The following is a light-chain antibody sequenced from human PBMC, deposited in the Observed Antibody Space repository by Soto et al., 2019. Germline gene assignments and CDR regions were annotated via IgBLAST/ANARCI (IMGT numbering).Light chain of an antibody. CDR2: EVS. V-gene: IGLV2-14*01. Sequence: QSVLTQPASVSGSPGQSITISCTGTSSDVGGYSYVSWYQLHPGKAPKLMIYEVSNRPSGVSNRFSGSKSGNTASLTISGLQAEDEADYYCSSYTSSSTNVFGTGTKVTVL. CDR3: SSYTSSSTNV. J-gene: IGLJ1*01. CDR1: SSDVGGYSY.